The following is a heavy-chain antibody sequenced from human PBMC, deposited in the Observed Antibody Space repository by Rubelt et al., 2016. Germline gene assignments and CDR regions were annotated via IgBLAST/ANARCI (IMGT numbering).Heavy chain of an antibody. Sequence: SGGSTFYADSVKGRFTISRDISKNTLYLQMNSLRAEDTAVYYCARVGYSSSWLVDYWGQGTLVTVSS. CDR2: SGGST. V-gene: IGHV3-66*01. D-gene: IGHD6-13*01. J-gene: IGHJ4*02. CDR3: ARVGYSSSWLVDY.